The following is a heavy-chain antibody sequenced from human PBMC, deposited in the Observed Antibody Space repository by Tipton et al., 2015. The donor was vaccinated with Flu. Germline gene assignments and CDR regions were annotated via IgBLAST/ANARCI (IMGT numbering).Heavy chain of an antibody. Sequence: LSCVVSGDSIRNDYFWGWIRQPPGKGPEWIASIHRSGTTKYNPSLKSRVTMSVDGSRNQFSLKLTSVIASDTAVYYCARRDYSNYVSEPKNWFDSWGLGTLVTVSS. D-gene: IGHD4-11*01. CDR3: ARRDYSNYVSEPKNWFDS. J-gene: IGHJ5*01. CDR1: GDSIRNDYF. CDR2: IHRSGTT. V-gene: IGHV4-38-2*01.